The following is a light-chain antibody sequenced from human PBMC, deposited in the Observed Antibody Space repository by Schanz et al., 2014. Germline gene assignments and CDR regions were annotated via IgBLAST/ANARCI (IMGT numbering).Light chain of an antibody. CDR3: QHYSMSPL. CDR2: GAS. J-gene: IGKJ1*01. V-gene: IGKV3-20*01. CDR1: QSVRSN. Sequence: EIVLTQSPGALSLSPGERATLSCRASQSVRSNLAWYQHKPGQAPRLLIYGASTRATGIPARFSGSGSGTDFTLTISRLEPEDFAVYYCQHYSMSPLFGQGTKVEIK.